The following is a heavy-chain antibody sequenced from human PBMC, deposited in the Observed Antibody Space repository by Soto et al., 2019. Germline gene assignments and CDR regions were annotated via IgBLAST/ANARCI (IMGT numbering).Heavy chain of an antibody. D-gene: IGHD2-21*01. J-gene: IGHJ4*02. Sequence: QITLRESGPPLVKPTQPLTLTCTFSGFSLSTDGVAVGWIRQPPGKALEWLALIYWDDDLRYSPSLQSRLTITKDTSKNQVVLTMTDMDPVDTATYYCAHAVAPRVLDYWGQGTLVTVSS. CDR3: AHAVAPRVLDY. CDR2: IYWDDDL. CDR1: GFSLSTDGVA. V-gene: IGHV2-5*02.